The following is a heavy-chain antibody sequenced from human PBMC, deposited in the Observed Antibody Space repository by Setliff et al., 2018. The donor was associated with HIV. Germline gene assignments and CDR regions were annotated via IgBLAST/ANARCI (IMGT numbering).Heavy chain of an antibody. CDR2: VSSRGDT. D-gene: IGHD4-17*01. CDR3: ARAAAGNTGPFDL. V-gene: IGHV4-4*07. CDR1: DSGTYY. J-gene: IGHJ4*02. Sequence: SETLSLTCTVSDSGTYYWSWIRQPAGKGLEWIGRVSSRGDTNYNPSLKSRVTMSVDTSMNQFSLKLTSVTASDTAVYYCARAAAGNTGPFDLWGQGSPVTVSS.